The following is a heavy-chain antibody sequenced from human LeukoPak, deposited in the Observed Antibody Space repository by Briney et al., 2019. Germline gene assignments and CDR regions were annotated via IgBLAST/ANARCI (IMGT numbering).Heavy chain of an antibody. D-gene: IGHD5-12*01. J-gene: IGHJ4*02. CDR3: AKGTYSAYNSGCAY. V-gene: IGHV3-7*01. CDR1: GFTFSTYW. Sequence: GGSLRLSCAASGFTFSTYWMSWVRQAPGKGLEWVANIKKDGSEKYYVDSVKGRFTISRDNAKNSLYLQMNSLRAEDTALYYCAKGTYSAYNSGCAYWGQGTLVTVSS. CDR2: IKKDGSEK.